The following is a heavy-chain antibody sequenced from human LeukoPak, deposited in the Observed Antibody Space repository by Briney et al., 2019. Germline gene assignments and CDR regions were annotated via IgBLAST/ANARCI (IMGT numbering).Heavy chain of an antibody. D-gene: IGHD4-23*01. J-gene: IGHJ6*02. CDR3: AIAKSGTSYGMDV. V-gene: IGHV4-4*07. Sequence: SETLSLTCTVSGDSISTYYWSWIRQPAGKGLEWIGRIYTSGSASYNPSLISRVTMSVDTSKNQFSLRLSSVTAADTAVYYCAIAKSGTSYGMDVWGQGTTVTVSS. CDR2: IYTSGSA. CDR1: GDSISTYY.